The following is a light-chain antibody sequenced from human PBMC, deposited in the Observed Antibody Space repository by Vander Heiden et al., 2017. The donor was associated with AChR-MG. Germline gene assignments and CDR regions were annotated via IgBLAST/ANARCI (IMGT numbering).Light chain of an antibody. Sequence: SYELNQPSTVSVSPGQTASITCSGDDLDNRYVCWYQQRAGQSPVVVIYQDSRRPSGIPDRFSGSSSGNTATLAISETQPMDEADYYCQTWDGNTVVFGTGTRVTVL. CDR2: QDS. V-gene: IGLV3-1*01. CDR1: DLDNRY. J-gene: IGLJ1*01. CDR3: QTWDGNTVV.